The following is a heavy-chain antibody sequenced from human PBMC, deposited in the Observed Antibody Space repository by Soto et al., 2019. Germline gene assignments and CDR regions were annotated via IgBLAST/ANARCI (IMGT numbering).Heavy chain of an antibody. CDR2: ISNDGSRQ. CDR1: GFNFSTSG. Sequence: PGGSLRLSCAASGFNFSTSGMDWVRQVPGKGLEWVAVISNDGSRQYYAESVKGRFTISRDNSKKIVYLQMNSLRAEDTAVYYCARDLRQWLVSRSSEYYFDYWGQGTLVTVSS. D-gene: IGHD6-19*01. CDR3: ARDLRQWLVSRSSEYYFDY. V-gene: IGHV3-30*03. J-gene: IGHJ4*02.